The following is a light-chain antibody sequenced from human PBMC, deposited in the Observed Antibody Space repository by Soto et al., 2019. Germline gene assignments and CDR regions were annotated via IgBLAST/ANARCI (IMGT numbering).Light chain of an antibody. CDR2: GAS. V-gene: IGKV3D-20*02. CDR3: QQRSNWPSLT. CDR1: QSVSSSY. Sequence: EIVLTQSPATLSLSPGERATLSCRASQSVSSSYLAWYQQKPGQAPRLLIYGASSRATGIPDRFSGSGSETDFTLTISSLEPEDSAVYYCQQRSNWPSLTFGGGTKVDIK. J-gene: IGKJ4*01.